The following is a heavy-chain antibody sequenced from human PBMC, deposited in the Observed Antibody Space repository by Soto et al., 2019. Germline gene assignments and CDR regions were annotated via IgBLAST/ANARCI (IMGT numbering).Heavy chain of an antibody. J-gene: IGHJ4*02. D-gene: IGHD3-22*01. V-gene: IGHV4-31*03. CDR1: GGSISRSAYY. CDR3: ARSLDSSGYLFAY. Sequence: TLSLTCTVSGGSISRSAYYWSWIRQHSGKGLEWIGYTYYTGSTYYNPSLKSRVTISLDTSKNQFSLKVTSVTAADTAIYYCARSLDSSGYLFAYWGRGALVTVSS. CDR2: TYYTGST.